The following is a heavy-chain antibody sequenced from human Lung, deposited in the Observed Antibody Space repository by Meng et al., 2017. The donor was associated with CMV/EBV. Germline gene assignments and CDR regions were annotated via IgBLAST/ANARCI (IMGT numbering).Heavy chain of an antibody. CDR3: ARGSNTAMAYFDS. J-gene: IGHJ4*02. V-gene: IGHV4-30-4*01. CDR1: GGSITGGDYY. Sequence: HLQASGPGLGKASQTPSPTCTVSGGSITGGDYYWSWIRQPPGKGLEWIGCVYYTGGTYDNPSLKSRLSMSVDTSNNQFFLNLTSVTAADTAFYFCARGSNTAMAYFDSWGLGTLVTVSS. D-gene: IGHD5-18*01. CDR2: VYYTGGT.